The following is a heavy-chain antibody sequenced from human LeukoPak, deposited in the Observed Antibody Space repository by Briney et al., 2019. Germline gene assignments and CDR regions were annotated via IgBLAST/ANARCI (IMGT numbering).Heavy chain of an antibody. Sequence: GGSLRLSCTASGFSISSYTMNWVRQAPGKGLEWVSLISGSGGNTHYADSVKGRFTISRDISRNTLYLQMNSLRAEDTAVYYCAKSQSGSCSGGSCSCDYWGQGTLVTVSS. V-gene: IGHV3-23*01. CDR1: GFSISSYT. CDR2: ISGSGGNT. D-gene: IGHD2-15*01. J-gene: IGHJ4*02. CDR3: AKSQSGSCSGGSCSCDY.